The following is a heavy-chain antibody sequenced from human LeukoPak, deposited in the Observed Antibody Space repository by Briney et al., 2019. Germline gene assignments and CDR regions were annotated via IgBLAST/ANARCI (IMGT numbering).Heavy chain of an antibody. CDR1: GFTFSSYA. CDR2: ISGSGGST. V-gene: IGHV3-23*01. CDR3: AKAPSIAVAGTSFYYYYGMDV. Sequence: PGGSLGLSCAASGFTFSSYAMSWVRQAPGKGLEWVSAISGSGGSTYYADSVKGRFTISRDNSKNTLYLQMNSLRAEDTAVYYCAKAPSIAVAGTSFYYYYGMDVWGQGTTVTVSS. D-gene: IGHD6-19*01. J-gene: IGHJ6*02.